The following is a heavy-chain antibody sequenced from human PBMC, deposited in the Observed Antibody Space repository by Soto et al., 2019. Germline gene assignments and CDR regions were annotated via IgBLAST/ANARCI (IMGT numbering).Heavy chain of an antibody. Sequence: XESLRLSCAISGFSVSSNYLSGVRQAPGKGLEWVSVHYSGGSTYYADSVQGRFTISRDKSNNTLYLQMRRVRAEDTAVYFCARHRHPRGTVGATSPLDPWGQGTQVTVSS. CDR1: GFSVSSNY. D-gene: IGHD1-26*01. CDR2: HYSGGST. V-gene: IGHV3-53*01. CDR3: ARHRHPRGTVGATSPLDP. J-gene: IGHJ5*02.